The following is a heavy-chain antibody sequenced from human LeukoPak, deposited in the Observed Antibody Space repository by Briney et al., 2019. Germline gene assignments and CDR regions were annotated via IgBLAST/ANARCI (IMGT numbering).Heavy chain of an antibody. CDR1: GFTFSSYS. CDR2: ISSSSSTI. V-gene: IGHV3-48*01. CDR3: AREDRGYSYGHDY. J-gene: IGHJ4*02. Sequence: GGSLRLSCAASGFTFSSYSMNWVRQAPGKGLEWVSYISSSSSTIYYADSVKGRFTISRDNAKNSLYLQMSSLRAEDTAVYYCAREDRGYSYGHDYWGQGTLVTVSS. D-gene: IGHD5-18*01.